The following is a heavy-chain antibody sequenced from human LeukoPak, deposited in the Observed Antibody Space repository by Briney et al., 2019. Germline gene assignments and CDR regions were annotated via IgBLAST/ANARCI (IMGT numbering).Heavy chain of an antibody. J-gene: IGHJ5*02. CDR1: GFIVSNNH. D-gene: IGHD7-27*01. CDR2: TYTDTSA. V-gene: IGHV3-66*02. Sequence: GGSLRLSCAASGFIVSNNHMRWVRQAPGKGLEWVSLTYTDTSAYYADSVKGRFTISRDNSKNILNPQMNSLRVEDTAVYYCARESWGPVGPWGQGTLVTVSS. CDR3: ARESWGPVGP.